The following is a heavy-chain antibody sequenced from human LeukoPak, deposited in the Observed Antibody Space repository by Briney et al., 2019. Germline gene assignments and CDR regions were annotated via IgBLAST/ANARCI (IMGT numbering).Heavy chain of an antibody. CDR3: ARGGTMVRNYYGMDV. CDR1: GVSFSGYC. CDR2: INHSGST. Sequence: SETLSLTCAVYGVSFSGYCWSWIRQAPGKGLEWIGEINHSGSTNYNPSLKGRFTISRDTSKNQLSLKLSRVTAADTAVYYCARGGTMVRNYYGMDVWGKGTTVTVSS. V-gene: IGHV4-34*01. D-gene: IGHD3-10*01. J-gene: IGHJ6*04.